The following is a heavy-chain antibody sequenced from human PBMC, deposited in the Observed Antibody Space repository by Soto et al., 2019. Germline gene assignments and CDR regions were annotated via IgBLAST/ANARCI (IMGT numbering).Heavy chain of an antibody. V-gene: IGHV4-59*01. J-gene: IGHJ4*02. D-gene: IGHD6-13*01. CDR3: ARYRREAVAGYTLDN. CDR1: GGSIDDYY. CDR2: ISDSGST. Sequence: SETLSLTCTVFGGSIDDYYWSWIRQSPGKGLEWIGHISDSGSTNYNPSLKSRVTISEDTSKSQFSLKVNSMTAADTAVYYCARYRREAVAGYTLDNWGQGILVTVSS.